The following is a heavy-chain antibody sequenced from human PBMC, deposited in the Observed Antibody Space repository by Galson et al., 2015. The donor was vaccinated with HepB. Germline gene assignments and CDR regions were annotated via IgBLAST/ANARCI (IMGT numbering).Heavy chain of an antibody. CDR3: VRLGGLELV. CDR2: INPDGSDT. J-gene: IGHJ4*02. D-gene: IGHD1-7*01. CDR1: GFIFRNYW. Sequence: SLRLSCAGSGFIFRNYWMHWVRQAPGKGLVWVSRINPDGSDTTYADSVKGRFTISRDNVRNTLYLQMNSLRAEDTSVYYCVRLGGLELVWGQGTLVTVSS. V-gene: IGHV3-74*01.